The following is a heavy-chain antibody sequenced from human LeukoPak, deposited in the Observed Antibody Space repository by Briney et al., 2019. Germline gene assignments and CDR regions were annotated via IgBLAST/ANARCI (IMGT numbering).Heavy chain of an antibody. CDR3: ATSGGDDYYYYMDV. D-gene: IGHD2-21*02. V-gene: IGHV1-24*01. CDR2: FDPEDGET. Sequence: APVKVSCKVSGYTLTELSMHWVRQAPGKGVEWMGGFDPEDGETIYAQKFQGRVTMTEDTSTDTAYMELSSLRSEDTAVYYCATSGGDDYYYYMDVWGKGTTVTVSS. J-gene: IGHJ6*03. CDR1: GYTLTELS.